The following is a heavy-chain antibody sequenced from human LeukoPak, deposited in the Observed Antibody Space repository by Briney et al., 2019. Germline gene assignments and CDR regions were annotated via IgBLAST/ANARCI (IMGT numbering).Heavy chain of an antibody. V-gene: IGHV3-9*01. CDR3: AKDRRSGYYYGMDV. Sequence: GRSLRLSCAASGFTFDDYAMHWVRQAPGKGLEWVSGISWNSGSIGYADSVKGRFTTSRDNAKNSLYLQMNSLRAEDTALYYCAKDRRSGYYYGMDVWGQGTTVTVSS. J-gene: IGHJ6*02. D-gene: IGHD7-27*01. CDR2: ISWNSGSI. CDR1: GFTFDDYA.